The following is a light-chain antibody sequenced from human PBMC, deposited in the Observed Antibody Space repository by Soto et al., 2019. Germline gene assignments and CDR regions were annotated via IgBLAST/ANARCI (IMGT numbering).Light chain of an antibody. CDR2: KAS. CDR1: QSISSW. Sequence: DIQMTQSPSTLSASVGDRVTITCRASQSISSWLVWYQQKPGKAPKLLIYKASTLESGVPSRFSGSGSGTEFTLTISSLQPDDFATYYCQQYDKYAWTFGQGTKVEIK. V-gene: IGKV1-5*03. J-gene: IGKJ1*01. CDR3: QQYDKYAWT.